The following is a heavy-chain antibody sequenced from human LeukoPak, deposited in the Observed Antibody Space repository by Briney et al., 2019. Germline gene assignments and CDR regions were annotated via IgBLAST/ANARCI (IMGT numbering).Heavy chain of an antibody. CDR2: INHSGST. V-gene: IGHV4-34*01. Sequence: PSETLSLTCAVYGGSFSGYYWSWIRQPPGKGLEWIGEINHSGSTNYNPSLKSRVTISVDTSKNQFSLKLSSVTAADTAVYYCASRGYSYPFDYWGQGTLVTVPS. D-gene: IGHD5-18*01. J-gene: IGHJ4*02. CDR3: ASRGYSYPFDY. CDR1: GGSFSGYY.